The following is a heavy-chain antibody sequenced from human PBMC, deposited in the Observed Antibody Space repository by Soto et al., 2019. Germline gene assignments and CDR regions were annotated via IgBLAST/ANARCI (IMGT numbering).Heavy chain of an antibody. Sequence: GASVKVSCKASGYTFTGYYMHWVRQAPGQGLEWMGWINPNSGGTNYAQKFQGWVTMTRDTSISTAYMELSRLRSDDTAVYYCARELIAVAGPSFDYWGQGTLVTVSS. D-gene: IGHD6-19*01. J-gene: IGHJ4*02. V-gene: IGHV1-2*04. CDR3: ARELIAVAGPSFDY. CDR2: INPNSGGT. CDR1: GYTFTGYY.